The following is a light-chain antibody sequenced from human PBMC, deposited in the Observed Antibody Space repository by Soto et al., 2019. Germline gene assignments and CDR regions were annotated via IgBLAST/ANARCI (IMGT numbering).Light chain of an antibody. V-gene: IGKV1-39*01. CDR3: QQSYSTPYT. Sequence: DIQMTQSPSSLSASVGDRVTNTCRASQSISSYLNWYQQKPGKAPKLLIYAASSLQSGVPSRFSGSGSGTDFTLTISSLQPEDFATYYCQQSYSTPYTSGQGTKLEIK. CDR2: AAS. CDR1: QSISSY. J-gene: IGKJ2*01.